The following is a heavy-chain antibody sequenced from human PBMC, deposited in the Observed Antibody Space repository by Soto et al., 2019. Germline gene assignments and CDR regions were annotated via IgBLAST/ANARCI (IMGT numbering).Heavy chain of an antibody. CDR3: AKPYYYGSGSYYHSVHWFDP. J-gene: IGHJ5*02. V-gene: IGHV3-30*18. CDR2: ISSEGSNT. CDR1: GCTFGRYG. D-gene: IGHD3-10*01. Sequence: SLRLSCPASGCTFGRYGMHWVRHAPEKGMEWVAVISSEGSNTYYAASVKGRFTISRDNSKNALYLQMNSLRAEDTAVYYCAKPYYYGSGSYYHSVHWFDPWGQGTLGSGSS.